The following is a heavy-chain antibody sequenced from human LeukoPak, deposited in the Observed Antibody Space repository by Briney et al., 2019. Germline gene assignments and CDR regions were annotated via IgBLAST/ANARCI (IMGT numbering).Heavy chain of an antibody. V-gene: IGHV3-53*01. CDR1: GVTVSSNY. Sequence: GSLRLSCAASGVTVSSNYRSWVRQAPGKGLEWVAGIYSGGSTYYTHSVKGRFTISRDNSKNTLSLQLNSLRAEDTAVYYCARARDGEIDYWGQGTPVTVSS. CDR3: ARARDGEIDY. D-gene: IGHD5-24*01. J-gene: IGHJ4*02. CDR2: IYSGGST.